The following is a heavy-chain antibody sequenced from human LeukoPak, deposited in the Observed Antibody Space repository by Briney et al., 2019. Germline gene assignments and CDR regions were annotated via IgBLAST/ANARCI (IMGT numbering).Heavy chain of an antibody. CDR1: GFTFSSYA. D-gene: IGHD3-22*01. Sequence: GGSLRLSCAASGFTFSSYAMHWVRQAPGKGLEWVAVISYDGSNKYYADSVKGRFTISRGNSKNTLYLQMNSLRAEDTAVYYCARPYYYDSSGYYSFDYWGQGTLVTVSS. CDR3: ARPYYYDSSGYYSFDY. J-gene: IGHJ4*02. V-gene: IGHV3-30*04. CDR2: ISYDGSNK.